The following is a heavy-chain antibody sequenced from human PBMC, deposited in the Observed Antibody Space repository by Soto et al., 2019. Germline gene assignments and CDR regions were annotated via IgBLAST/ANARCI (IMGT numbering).Heavy chain of an antibody. CDR3: ARGSALLFYYLDY. Sequence: PSETLSLTCNVSGGSITRGDYYWSWLRQPPGKGLEWIGYIYYRAMPYYNPSLRSRVTISVDTSKNQFSLSMTSVTAADTAVYYCARGSALLFYYLDYWGQGTPVTAPQ. J-gene: IGHJ4*02. V-gene: IGHV4-30-4*01. D-gene: IGHD6-13*01. CDR2: IYYRAMP. CDR1: GGSITRGDYY.